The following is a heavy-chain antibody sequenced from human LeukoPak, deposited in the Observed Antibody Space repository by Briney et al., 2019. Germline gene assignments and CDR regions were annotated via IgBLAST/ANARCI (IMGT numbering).Heavy chain of an antibody. CDR3: ARVGYSSSWYGGDAFDI. D-gene: IGHD6-13*01. J-gene: IGHJ3*02. V-gene: IGHV3-7*01. Sequence: GGSLRLSCAASGFTFTNIFMSWVRQVPGKGLEWVANIKQDGSEKYYVDSVKGRFTISRDNAKNSLYLQMNSLRAEDTAVYYCARVGYSSSWYGGDAFDIWGQGTMVTVSS. CDR1: GFTFTNIF. CDR2: IKQDGSEK.